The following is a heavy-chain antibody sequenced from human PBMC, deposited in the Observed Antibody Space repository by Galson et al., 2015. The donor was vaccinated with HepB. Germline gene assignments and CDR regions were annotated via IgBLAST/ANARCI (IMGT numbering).Heavy chain of an antibody. J-gene: IGHJ4*02. V-gene: IGHV1-3*04. CDR3: ARDATDYGDSTPYFDY. CDR2: VSTGDGNT. CDR1: GYTFTNYT. Sequence: SVKVSCKASGYTFTNYTIHWVRQAPGQRLEWMGWVSTGDGNTEHSQRFQGRVTITRDTSASTAYMELSRLRSEDTAVYYCARDATDYGDSTPYFDYWGQGSRVTVSS. D-gene: IGHD4-17*01.